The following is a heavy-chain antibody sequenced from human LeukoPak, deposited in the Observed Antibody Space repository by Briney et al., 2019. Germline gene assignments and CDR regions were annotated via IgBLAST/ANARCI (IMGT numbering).Heavy chain of an antibody. CDR1: GYTFTGYH. D-gene: IGHD4-17*01. CDR3: ARGDYGDYHDAFDV. Sequence: SVKVSCKASGYTFTGYHMHWVRQAPGQGLEWVGWINPNSGGTNYAQKFQGRVTMTRDTSITTAYMELSSLRSDDTAVFYCARGDYGDYHDAFDVWGQGTVVTVSS. J-gene: IGHJ3*01. V-gene: IGHV1-2*02. CDR2: INPNSGGT.